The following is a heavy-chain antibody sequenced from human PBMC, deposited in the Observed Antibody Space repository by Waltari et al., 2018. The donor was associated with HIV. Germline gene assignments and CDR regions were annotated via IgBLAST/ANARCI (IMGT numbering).Heavy chain of an antibody. V-gene: IGHV3-15*01. CDR3: TSTGGGITDY. CDR1: GFPPTNAW. CDR2: IKSEDDGGST. D-gene: IGHD2-15*01. Sequence: EVQLVESGRGLVKPGESLRLSCEAPGFPPTNAWMSGVRQAPGKGLEWVGRIKSEDDGGSTDYAAPVKGRFTSSRDDSKNALYLQMSSLKTEDTALYYCTSTGGGITDYWGQGTLVTVSS. J-gene: IGHJ4*02.